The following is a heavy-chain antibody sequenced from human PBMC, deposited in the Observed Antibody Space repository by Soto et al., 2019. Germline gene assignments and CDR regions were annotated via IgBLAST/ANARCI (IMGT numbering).Heavy chain of an antibody. D-gene: IGHD4-17*01. CDR3: AKGGHGEILFDY. Sequence: QPGGSLRLSCGASGFTFSNSAMSWVRQVPGKGLEWVSFISGRGDKTYYADSVRGRFTISRDNSKHTVYLQMNSLRVEDTSIFYCAKGGHGEILFDYWGQGTLVTVSS. CDR1: GFTFSNSA. CDR2: ISGRGDKT. J-gene: IGHJ4*02. V-gene: IGHV3-23*01.